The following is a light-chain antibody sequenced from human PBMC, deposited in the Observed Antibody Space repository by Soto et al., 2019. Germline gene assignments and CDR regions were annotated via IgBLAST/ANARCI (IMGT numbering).Light chain of an antibody. V-gene: IGLV2-14*04. CDR3: SSYTCSSTLYA. Sequence: NSRDVGGYNYVSWYQQHPGKAPKLMIYDVSNRPSAVSNRFSGSKSGNTASLTISGLQAEDEADYYCSSYTCSSTLYAFGTVTKFTVL. CDR2: DVS. CDR1: SRDVGGYNY. J-gene: IGLJ1*01.